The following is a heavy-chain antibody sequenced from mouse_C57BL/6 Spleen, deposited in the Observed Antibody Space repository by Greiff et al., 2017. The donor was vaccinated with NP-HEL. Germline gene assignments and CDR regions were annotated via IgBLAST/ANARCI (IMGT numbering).Heavy chain of an antibody. CDR2: IYPRSGNT. J-gene: IGHJ2*01. CDR1: GYTFTSYG. CDR3: ARCYDYDGDYFDY. Sequence: QVQLKESGAELARPGASVKLSCKASGYTFTSYGISWVKQRTGQGLEWIGEIYPRSGNTYYNEKFKGKATLTADKSSSTAYMELRSLTSEDSAVYFCARCYDYDGDYFDYWGQGTTLTVSS. D-gene: IGHD2-4*01. V-gene: IGHV1-81*01.